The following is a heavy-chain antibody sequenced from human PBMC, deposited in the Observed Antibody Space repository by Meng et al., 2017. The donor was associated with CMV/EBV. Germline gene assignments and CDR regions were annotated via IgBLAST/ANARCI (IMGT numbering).Heavy chain of an antibody. V-gene: IGHV4-34*01. D-gene: IGHD2-15*01. CDR3: ASSLTYPDY. CDR2: INHSGST. Sequence: VQLQQWGAGLLKPSDTLSLTCAVYGGSFRGYYWSWIRQPPGKGLEWIGEINHSGSTNYNPSLKSRVTISVDTSKNQFSLKLSSVTAADTAVYYCASSLTYPDYWGQGTLVTVSS. CDR1: GGSFRGYY. J-gene: IGHJ4*02.